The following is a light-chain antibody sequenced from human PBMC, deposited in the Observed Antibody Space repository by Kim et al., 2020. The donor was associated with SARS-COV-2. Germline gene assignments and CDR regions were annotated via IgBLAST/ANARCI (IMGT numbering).Light chain of an antibody. V-gene: IGKV3-20*01. CDR3: QHYGSSART. CDR2: GAS. J-gene: IGKJ1*01. Sequence: SPGERATLSCRAGQTVGSGYLAWYQQKPGQAPRLLIYGASSRATGIPDRFSGSGSGTDFTLTIGRLEPEDFAVYYCQHYGSSARTFGQGTKVDIK. CDR1: QTVGSGY.